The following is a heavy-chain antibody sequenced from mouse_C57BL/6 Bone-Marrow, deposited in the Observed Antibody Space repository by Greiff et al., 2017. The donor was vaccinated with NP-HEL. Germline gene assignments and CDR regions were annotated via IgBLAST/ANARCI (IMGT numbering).Heavy chain of an antibody. CDR3: VSIPGAY. CDR1: GFSFNTYA. Sequence: EVKLLESGGGLVQPKGSLKLSCAASGFSFNTYAMNWVRQAPGKGLEWVARIRSKSNNYATYYADSVKDRFTISRDDSESMLYLQMNNLKTEDTAMYYCVSIPGAYWGQGTLVTVSA. CDR2: IRSKSNNYAT. J-gene: IGHJ3*01. V-gene: IGHV10-1*01.